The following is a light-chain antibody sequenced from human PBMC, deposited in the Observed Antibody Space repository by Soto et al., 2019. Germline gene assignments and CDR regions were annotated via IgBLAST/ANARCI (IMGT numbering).Light chain of an antibody. J-gene: IGKJ1*01. Sequence: EIVLTQSPVTMSLSPGARATLSCRASQSVSSIYLAWYQQKPGQAPRLVIYGASNRATGVPDRFSGSGSGTVFILTISRLEPEYFAVSYCQKYGGSWTFGQGTKVEIK. CDR1: QSVSSIY. CDR3: QKYGGSWT. CDR2: GAS. V-gene: IGKV3-20*01.